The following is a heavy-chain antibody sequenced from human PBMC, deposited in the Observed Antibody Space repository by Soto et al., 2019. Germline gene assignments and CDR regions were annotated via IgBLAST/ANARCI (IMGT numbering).Heavy chain of an antibody. V-gene: IGHV3-33*01. CDR3: ARGRPLFGGVIVIPYFDY. D-gene: IGHD3-16*02. J-gene: IGHJ4*02. CDR1: GFTFSSYG. Sequence: GGSLRLSCAASGFTFSSYGMHWVRQAPGKGLEWVAVIWYDGSNKYYADSVKGRFTISRDNSKNTLYLQMNSLRAEDTAVYYCARGRPLFGGVIVIPYFDYWGQGTLVTVSS. CDR2: IWYDGSNK.